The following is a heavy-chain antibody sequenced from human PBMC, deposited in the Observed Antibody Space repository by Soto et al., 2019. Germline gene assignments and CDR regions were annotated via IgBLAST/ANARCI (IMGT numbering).Heavy chain of an antibody. V-gene: IGHV4-30-4*01. J-gene: IGHJ4*02. CDR3: ARGDSNMAFPYY. D-gene: IGHD3-16*01. Sequence: PSETLSLTCTFSGVSISSGDYYWTWMRQTPGRGLEYIGYINYSESTYYNPSLQSRFTISIDTSKNQFSLKLSSVTAADTAVYYCARGDSNMAFPYYLGQGTLVTVSS. CDR1: GVSISSGDYY. CDR2: INYSEST.